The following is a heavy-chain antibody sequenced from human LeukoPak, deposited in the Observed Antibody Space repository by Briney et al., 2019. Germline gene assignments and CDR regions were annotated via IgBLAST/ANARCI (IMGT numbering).Heavy chain of an antibody. D-gene: IGHD3-10*01. CDR3: AREYGPYYYYYMDV. CDR2: INPNSGGT. Sequence: ASVKVSCKASGYTFTGYYMHWVRQAPGQGLEWMGWINPNSGGTNYAQKFQGRVTMTRDTSISTAYMELSRLRSDDTAVYYCAREYGPYYYYYMDVWGKGTTVTISS. V-gene: IGHV1-2*02. CDR1: GYTFTGYY. J-gene: IGHJ6*03.